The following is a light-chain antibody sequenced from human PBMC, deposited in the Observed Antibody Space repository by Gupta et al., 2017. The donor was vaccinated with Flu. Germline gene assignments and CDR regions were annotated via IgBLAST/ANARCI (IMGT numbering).Light chain of an antibody. Sequence: VTITTTGTTDAVGGYNYVFWPRHAHAQHPNLLMVEDSRRPSAVPARFSSSNSATNASPNAPGLQAEEEADDYCSYYAGSSNCVVFGGGTKLTVL. J-gene: IGLJ2*01. CDR3: SYYAGSSNCVV. V-gene: IGLV2-8*01. CDR1: TDAVGGYNY. CDR2: EDS.